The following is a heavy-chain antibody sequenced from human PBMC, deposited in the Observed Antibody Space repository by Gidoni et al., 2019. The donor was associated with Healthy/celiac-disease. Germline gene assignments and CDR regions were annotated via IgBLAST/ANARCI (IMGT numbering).Heavy chain of an antibody. D-gene: IGHD3-22*01. J-gene: IGHJ4*02. V-gene: IGHV3-23*01. CDR3: AKITGDYFDSSGQWDY. CDR2: ISGSGGTT. Sequence: LLESGGGLVQPGGSMRLSCASSGITFSSYAISWVRQAPGKGLEWVSAISGSGGTTYYADSVKGRFTSSRDNSKNTLYLKRNSLRADDTDVYDWAKITGDYFDSSGQWDYWGQGTLVTVSS. CDR1: GITFSSYA.